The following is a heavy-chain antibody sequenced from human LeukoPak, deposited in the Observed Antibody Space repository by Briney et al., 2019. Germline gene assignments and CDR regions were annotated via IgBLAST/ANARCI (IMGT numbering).Heavy chain of an antibody. CDR1: GFTFDNYV. CDR2: ITPNSGGV. Sequence: GGSLRLSCAASGFTFDNYVMHWVRLVPGKGLECVSSITPNSGGVGYAASVKGRFTISRDNARNSLYLQMNSLRAEDTAVYYCAKNRKLRYDFWSGYYNYYYYGMDVWGQGTTVTVSS. J-gene: IGHJ6*02. V-gene: IGHV3-9*01. D-gene: IGHD3-3*01. CDR3: AKNRKLRYDFWSGYYNYYYYGMDV.